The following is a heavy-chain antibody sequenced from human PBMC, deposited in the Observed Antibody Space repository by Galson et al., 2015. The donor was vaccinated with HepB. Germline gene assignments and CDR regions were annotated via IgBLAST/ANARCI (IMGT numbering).Heavy chain of an antibody. J-gene: IGHJ6*02. CDR1: GGTFSSYA. D-gene: IGHD4-17*01. V-gene: IGHV1-69*13. CDR3: ARDYGDSPETYGMDV. CDR2: VIPIYGTA. Sequence: SVKVSCKASGGTFSSYAISWVRQAPGQGLEWRGGVIPIYGTANYAQKFQGRVTITADESASTAYMELSSLRSEDTAVYYCARDYGDSPETYGMDVWGQGTTVTVSS.